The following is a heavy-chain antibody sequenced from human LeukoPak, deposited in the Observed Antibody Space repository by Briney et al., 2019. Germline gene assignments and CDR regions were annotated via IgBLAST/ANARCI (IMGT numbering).Heavy chain of an antibody. CDR2: ISAYNGNT. J-gene: IGHJ5*02. Sequence: ASVKVSCKASGYTFTSYGISWVRQAPGQGLEWMGWISAYNGNTNYAQKLQGRVTMTTDTSTSTAYMELRSLRSDDTAVYYCARVDLSMVQGSLFDPWGQGTLVTVSS. D-gene: IGHD3-10*01. V-gene: IGHV1-18*01. CDR1: GYTFTSYG. CDR3: ARVDLSMVQGSLFDP.